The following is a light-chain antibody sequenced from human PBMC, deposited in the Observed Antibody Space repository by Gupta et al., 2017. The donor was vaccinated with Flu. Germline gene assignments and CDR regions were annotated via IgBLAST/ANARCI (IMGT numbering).Light chain of an antibody. CDR2: DKK. CDR3: NSRESTDNNQAV. CDR1: SLRHSN. J-gene: IGLJ2*01. Sequence: SSELPQDPAVSVALERPVRITVQGASLRHSNASWSKQSPGQAPVLVIYDKKIRRSGITDRCSGSSSGNTAAVTIIGAQADEEADYYCNSRESTDNNQAVFGGGTKLTVL. V-gene: IGLV3-19*01.